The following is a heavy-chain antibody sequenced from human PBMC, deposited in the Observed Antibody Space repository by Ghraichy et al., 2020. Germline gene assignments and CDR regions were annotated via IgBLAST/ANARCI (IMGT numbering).Heavy chain of an antibody. Sequence: GGSLRLSCGASGFSFSSYGMQWVRQAPDKGLEWVAVIWYDGSDKYYVDSVKGRFTVSRDNSKNTLYLQMNSLRAEDTAVYYCARSSLNSNYYYGMDVWGQGTTVTVFS. J-gene: IGHJ6*02. D-gene: IGHD4-11*01. CDR1: GFSFSSYG. CDR2: IWYDGSDK. CDR3: ARSSLNSNYYYGMDV. V-gene: IGHV3-33*01.